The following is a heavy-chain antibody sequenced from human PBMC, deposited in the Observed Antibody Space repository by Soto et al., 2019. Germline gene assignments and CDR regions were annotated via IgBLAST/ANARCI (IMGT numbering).Heavy chain of an antibody. J-gene: IGHJ4*02. D-gene: IGHD3-22*01. CDR3: ARQWDSSGFYSRFDY. CDR1: GGSISRYY. CDR2: IYYSGLT. V-gene: IGHV4-59*01. Sequence: XATLSLTCSVSGGSISRYYWSWIRQPPGKGLEWIGCIYYSGLTHYHPSLKSRVTMSVDTSKNEFSLNLRSVTSADTAVYYCARQWDSSGFYSRFDYWGQGILVTVSS.